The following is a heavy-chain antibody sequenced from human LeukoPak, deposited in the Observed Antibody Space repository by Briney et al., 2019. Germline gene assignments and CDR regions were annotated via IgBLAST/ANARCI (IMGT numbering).Heavy chain of an antibody. J-gene: IGHJ4*02. CDR1: GYTFTGYY. CDR2: INPNSGGT. Sequence: ASVKVSCKASGYTFTGYYMHWVRQAPGQGLEWMGWINPNSGGTNYAQKFQGWVTMTRDTSISTAYMELSRLRSDDTAVYYCARDSIAAAGTDFDYWGQGTLVTVSS. V-gene: IGHV1-2*04. D-gene: IGHD6-13*01. CDR3: ARDSIAAAGTDFDY.